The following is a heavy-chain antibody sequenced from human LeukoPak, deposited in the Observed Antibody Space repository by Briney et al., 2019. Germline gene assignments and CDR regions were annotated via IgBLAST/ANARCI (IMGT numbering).Heavy chain of an antibody. J-gene: IGHJ4*02. Sequence: GGSLRLSCAASGFTFSSYGMHWVRQAPGKGLEWVAVISYDGSNKYYADSVKGRFTISRDNSKNTLYLQMNSLRAEDTAVYYCAKEYVTVTLDYWGQGTLVTVSS. CDR3: AKEYVTVTLDY. V-gene: IGHV3-30*18. CDR2: ISYDGSNK. D-gene: IGHD4-17*01. CDR1: GFTFSSYG.